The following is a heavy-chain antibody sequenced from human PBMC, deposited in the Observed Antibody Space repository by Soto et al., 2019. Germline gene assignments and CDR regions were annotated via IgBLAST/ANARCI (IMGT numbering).Heavy chain of an antibody. CDR1: GLTFCPYS. D-gene: IGHD6-6*01. J-gene: IGHJ5*01. V-gene: IGHV3-30-3*01. Sequence: GGALILSASPSGLTFCPYSMHWVRQPAGKGRVGVAFISSDIITTDYAASVRGRFSISRDHYKHTVYQHRKRARPEDTAVYFCARGRRYASSSIDSWGQGTLVTVSS. CDR2: ISSDIITT. CDR3: ARGRRYASSSIDS.